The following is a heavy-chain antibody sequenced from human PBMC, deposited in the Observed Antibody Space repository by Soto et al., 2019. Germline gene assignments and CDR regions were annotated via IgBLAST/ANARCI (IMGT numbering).Heavy chain of an antibody. Sequence: QLVQSGSEVKKPGSSVKVSCQASGGTFSGYVVTWVRQAPGQGLEWMGEFVPLFGTTNYAQRFSGRITITAEEATGTADTEGRTLRSDDPAVYYWATHGLGVSSPPYFDNWGQGTLVTVSS. J-gene: IGHJ4*02. D-gene: IGHD3-16*01. CDR2: FVPLFGTT. CDR1: GGTFSGYV. V-gene: IGHV1-69*01. CDR3: ATHGLGVSSPPYFDN.